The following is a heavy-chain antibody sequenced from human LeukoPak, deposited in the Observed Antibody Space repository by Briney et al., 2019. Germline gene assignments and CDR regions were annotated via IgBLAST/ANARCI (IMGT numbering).Heavy chain of an antibody. CDR3: ARSRAYYDFWSGYLDY. D-gene: IGHD3-3*01. CDR2: IKQDGSEK. V-gene: IGHV3-7*01. Sequence: GGSLRLSCAASGFTFSSYWMSWVRQAPGKGLEWVANIKQDGSEKYYVDSVKGRFTISRDNAKNSLYLQMNSLRAEDTAVYYCARSRAYYDFWSGYLDYWGQGTLVTVSS. J-gene: IGHJ4*02. CDR1: GFTFSSYW.